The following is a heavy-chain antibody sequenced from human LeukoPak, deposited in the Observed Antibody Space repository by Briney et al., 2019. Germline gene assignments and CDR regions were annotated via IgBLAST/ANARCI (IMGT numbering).Heavy chain of an antibody. CDR2: ISSSGGVT. D-gene: IGHD4-23*01. Sequence: PGGSLRLSCAASGFTFSSYSMTWVRQAPGKGLEWVSSISSSGGVTYYADSVKGRFTISRDNAKNSLYLQMNSLRDEDTAVYYCARHDYGGNSGDYWGQGTLVTVSS. CDR1: GFTFSSYS. V-gene: IGHV3-23*01. CDR3: ARHDYGGNSGDY. J-gene: IGHJ4*02.